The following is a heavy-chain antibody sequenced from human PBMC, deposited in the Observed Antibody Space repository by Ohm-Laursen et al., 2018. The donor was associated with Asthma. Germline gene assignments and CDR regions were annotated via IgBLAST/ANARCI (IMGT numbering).Heavy chain of an antibody. CDR1: GGSINSGGDY. Sequence: SQTLSLTCTVSGGSINSGGDYWTWIRHLPGRGLEWIGFIYYSGSTHYNPSLKSRVTISIDTSENQFSLNLRAATAADTAVYYCARDRRERSDYYGVDSWGQGTLVTVSS. D-gene: IGHD3-22*01. V-gene: IGHV4-31*03. J-gene: IGHJ4*02. CDR3: ARDRRERSDYYGVDS. CDR2: IYYSGST.